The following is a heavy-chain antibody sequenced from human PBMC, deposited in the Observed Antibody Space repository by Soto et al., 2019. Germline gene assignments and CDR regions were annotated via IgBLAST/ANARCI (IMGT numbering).Heavy chain of an antibody. D-gene: IGHD6-13*01. CDR2: MNSNSGNT. J-gene: IGHJ6*02. Sequence: ASVTVSFKSSGYTFTSYYMNWVRQATGQGLEWMGWMNSNSGNTVYAQKFQGRVTMTRNTSISTAYMELSSLRSEDTAVYYCARTHSSSWPYYYYGMDVWGQGTTVTVSS. V-gene: IGHV1-8*01. CDR1: GYTFTSYY. CDR3: ARTHSSSWPYYYYGMDV.